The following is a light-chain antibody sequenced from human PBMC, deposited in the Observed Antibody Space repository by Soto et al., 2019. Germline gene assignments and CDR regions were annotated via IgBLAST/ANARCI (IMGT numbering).Light chain of an antibody. Sequence: QSVLTQPASVSGSPRQSITISCTGTSSDVCGYNYVSWYQQHPGKAPKLMIYDVRNRPSGVSNRFSGSKSVNTASLTISGLQAEDEADYYCSSYTTVSTYVFGTGTKVTVL. V-gene: IGLV2-14*01. CDR1: SSDVCGYNY. J-gene: IGLJ1*01. CDR3: SSYTTVSTYV. CDR2: DVR.